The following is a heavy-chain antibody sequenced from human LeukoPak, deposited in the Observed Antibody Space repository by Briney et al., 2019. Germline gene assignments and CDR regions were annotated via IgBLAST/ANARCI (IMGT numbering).Heavy chain of an antibody. D-gene: IGHD2-15*01. CDR2: ISSSSSYI. V-gene: IGHV3-21*04. Sequence: GGSLRLSCAASGFTFSSYSMNWVRPAPGKGLEWVSSISSSSSYIYYADSVKGRFTLSRDNSKNTLYLQMNSLRAEDTAVDYCAKGDHPDHSRVVVVAAGIDYWGQGTLVTVSS. CDR3: AKGDHPDHSRVVVVAAGIDY. J-gene: IGHJ4*02. CDR1: GFTFSSYS.